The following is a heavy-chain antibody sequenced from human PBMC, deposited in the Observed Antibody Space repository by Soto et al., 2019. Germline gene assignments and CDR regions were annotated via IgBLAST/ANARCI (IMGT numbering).Heavy chain of an antibody. V-gene: IGHV4-4*07. CDR3: ARGGGVPALGDP. CDR2: ISTSGNT. D-gene: IGHD3-16*01. J-gene: IGHJ5*02. CDR1: GVSMRNSY. Sequence: QVQLEESGPGLVKPSETLSLICSVSGVSMRNSYWNWIRQSAGKGLEWIGLISTSGNTTYNPSLNSLLTMSVVTSKNQFSLILTSVTAADTAVYYCARGGGVPALGDPWGQGTLVTVSS.